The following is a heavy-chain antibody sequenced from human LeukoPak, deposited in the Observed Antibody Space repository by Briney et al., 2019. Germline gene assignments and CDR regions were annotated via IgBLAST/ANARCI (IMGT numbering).Heavy chain of an antibody. D-gene: IGHD2-21*02. J-gene: IGHJ4*02. CDR2: ISSSSSYI. CDR3: AQVKTGGDCYSN. CDR1: GFTFSSYS. Sequence: PGGSLRLSCAASGFTFSSYSMNWVRQAPGKGLEWVSSISSSSSYIYYADSVKGRFTISRDNSKKTLYLQMNSLRAEDTAVYYCAQVKTGGDCYSNWGQGTLLTVSS. V-gene: IGHV3-21*04.